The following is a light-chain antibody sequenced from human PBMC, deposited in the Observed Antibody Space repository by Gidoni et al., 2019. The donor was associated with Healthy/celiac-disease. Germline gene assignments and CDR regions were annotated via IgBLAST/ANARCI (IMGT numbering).Light chain of an antibody. CDR3: SSYTSSSTRV. J-gene: IGLJ3*02. Sequence: QPALTQPASVSGSPGHSITISCTGTSSDVGGYNYVSWYQHHPGKAPKLMMYDVSNRPSGVSNRFSGSTSGNTASLTISGLQAEDEADYYCSSYTSSSTRVFGGGTKLTVL. V-gene: IGLV2-14*03. CDR1: SSDVGGYNY. CDR2: DVS.